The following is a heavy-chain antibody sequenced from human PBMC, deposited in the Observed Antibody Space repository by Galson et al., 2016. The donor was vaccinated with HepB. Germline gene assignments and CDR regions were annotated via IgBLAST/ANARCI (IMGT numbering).Heavy chain of an antibody. Sequence: SVKVSCKASGHNLTSYYTHWVRQAPGQGLEWMGIINPSGGSTSYAQKFQGRVTMTRDTSTSTVYMELSSLRSEDTAVYYCARIGDYVWGSYRRPFDYWGQGTLVTVSS. J-gene: IGHJ4*02. CDR2: INPSGGST. V-gene: IGHV1-46*01. D-gene: IGHD3-16*02. CDR1: GHNLTSYY. CDR3: ARIGDYVWGSYRRPFDY.